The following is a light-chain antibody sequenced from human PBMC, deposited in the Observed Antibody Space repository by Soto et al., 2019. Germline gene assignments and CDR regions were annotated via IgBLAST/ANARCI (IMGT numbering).Light chain of an antibody. CDR1: SSDVGSYNL. Sequence: QSVLTQPASVSGSPGQSISISCTETSSDVGSYNLVSWYQQHPGTAPKLMIYEGSKRPTGISNRFSGSKSGNAASLTISGLQAEDEADYYCCSYVDSTTSYVFGTGTKVTVL. J-gene: IGLJ1*01. V-gene: IGLV2-23*01. CDR2: EGS. CDR3: CSYVDSTTSYV.